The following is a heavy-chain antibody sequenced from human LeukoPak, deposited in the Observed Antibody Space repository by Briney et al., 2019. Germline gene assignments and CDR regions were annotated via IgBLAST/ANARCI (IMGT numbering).Heavy chain of an antibody. J-gene: IGHJ4*02. D-gene: IGHD2-15*01. CDR2: ISGSGGST. V-gene: IGHV3-23*01. Sequence: GSLRLSCVASGFTFSSYGMSWVRQAPGKGLEWVSSISGSGGSTYYADSVKGRFTISRDNSKNTLYLQMHSLRAEDTAVYYCAKDSEDIVVVVAATQDYWGQGTLVTVSS. CDR3: AKDSEDIVVVVAATQDY. CDR1: GFTFSSYG.